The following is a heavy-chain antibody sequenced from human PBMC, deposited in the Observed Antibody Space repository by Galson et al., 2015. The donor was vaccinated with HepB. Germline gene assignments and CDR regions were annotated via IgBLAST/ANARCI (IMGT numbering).Heavy chain of an antibody. CDR2: INGDGSGT. D-gene: IGHD3-22*01. CDR3: AGDHAYDSRGSYFGLGV. V-gene: IGHV3-74*01. J-gene: IGHJ6*02. CDR1: GFPFRIYR. Sequence: SLRLSCAASGFPFRIYRMHWVRQAPGKGLVWVSCINGDGSGTNYADSVKGRFTISRDNAKTTVYLQMNSLRAEDTAVYYCAGDHAYDSRGSYFGLGVWGQGTTVTVSS.